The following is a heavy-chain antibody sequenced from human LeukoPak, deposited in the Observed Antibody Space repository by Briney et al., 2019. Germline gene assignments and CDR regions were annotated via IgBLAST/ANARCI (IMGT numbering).Heavy chain of an antibody. J-gene: IGHJ4*02. CDR1: GYILTSYV. Sequence: ASVTVSCKASGYILTSYVMHWVRQAPGQRLEWMGGINAGNGNTKYSQKFQGRGTITRDTAASTAYMELSSLRSEDTAVYYCARDRCSGGSCYTSPFDYWGQGTLVTVSS. D-gene: IGHD2-15*01. CDR2: INAGNGNT. CDR3: ARDRCSGGSCYTSPFDY. V-gene: IGHV1-3*01.